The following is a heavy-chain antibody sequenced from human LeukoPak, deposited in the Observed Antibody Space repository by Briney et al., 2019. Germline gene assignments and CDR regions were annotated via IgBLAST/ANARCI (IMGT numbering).Heavy chain of an antibody. Sequence: GGSLRLSCAASGFTFSSYGMHWVRQAPGKGLEWVAVISYDGSNKYYADSVKGRFTISRDNSKNTLYLQMYSLRAEDTAVYYCAKGTTVVTKEDTTLDYWGQGTLVTVSS. CDR3: AKGTTVVTKEDTTLDY. V-gene: IGHV3-30*18. J-gene: IGHJ4*02. CDR2: ISYDGSNK. D-gene: IGHD4-23*01. CDR1: GFTFSSYG.